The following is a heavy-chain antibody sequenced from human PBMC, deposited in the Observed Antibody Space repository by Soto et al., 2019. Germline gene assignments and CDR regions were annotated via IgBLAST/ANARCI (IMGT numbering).Heavy chain of an antibody. J-gene: IGHJ5*02. D-gene: IGHD6-19*01. CDR3: ATSGWFSNWFDP. V-gene: IGHV4-59*01. CDR1: GVSINTYY. Sequence: SETLSLTCSVSGVSINTYYWTWIRQPPGKGLEWIGYIYYSRSIKYNPSLESRVTISVDPSKNQFSLKLYSVTAADTAVYFCATSGWFSNWFDPWGQGTLVTVSS. CDR2: IYYSRSI.